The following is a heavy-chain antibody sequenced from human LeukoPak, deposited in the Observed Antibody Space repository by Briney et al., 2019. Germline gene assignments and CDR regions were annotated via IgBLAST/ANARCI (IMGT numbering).Heavy chain of an antibody. Sequence: GGSLRLSCAASGFTFSSYGMLWVRQAPGKGLEWVAFIRCGGSNKYYADSVKGRFTISRNNSKNTLYLQMNSLRAEDTAVYYCAKEGGHGDVWGKGTTVTVSS. CDR2: IRCGGSNK. CDR1: GFTFSSYG. CDR3: AKEGGHGDV. V-gene: IGHV3-30*02. D-gene: IGHD3-16*01. J-gene: IGHJ6*04.